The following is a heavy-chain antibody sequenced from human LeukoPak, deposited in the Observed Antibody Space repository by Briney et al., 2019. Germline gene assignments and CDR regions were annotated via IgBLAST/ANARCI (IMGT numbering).Heavy chain of an antibody. Sequence: SETLSLTCAVYGGSFSGYYWSWIRQPPGKGLEWIGYIYHSGTSNYNPSLKSRVTMSVDTSKSQFSLSLSSVTSADTAVYYCAKAAKFYYGSETYYYFDYWARESWSPSPQ. CDR1: GGSFSGYY. CDR3: AKAAKFYYGSETYYYFDY. V-gene: IGHV4-34*10. J-gene: IGHJ4*02. CDR2: IYHSGTS. D-gene: IGHD3-10*01.